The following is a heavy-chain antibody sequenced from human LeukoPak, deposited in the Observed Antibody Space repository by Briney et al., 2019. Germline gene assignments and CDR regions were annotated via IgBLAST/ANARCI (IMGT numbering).Heavy chain of an antibody. CDR1: GYTFPTYW. CDR2: IYPGDSDT. Sequence: GESLKISCKSSGYTFPTYWITGVRQLPGKGLEWMGIIYPGDSDTRYSPYVRGQVTMSVDKSISTAYLQWSSPKASDTAIYYCARRDGFWSVDFWGQGTLVTVSS. J-gene: IGHJ4*02. D-gene: IGHD3-3*01. V-gene: IGHV5-51*01. CDR3: ARRDGFWSVDF.